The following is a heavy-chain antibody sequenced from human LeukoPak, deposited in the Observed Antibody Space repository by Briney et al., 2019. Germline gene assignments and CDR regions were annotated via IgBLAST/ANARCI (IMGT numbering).Heavy chain of an antibody. J-gene: IGHJ6*03. CDR1: GFTFTTYW. Sequence: GESLRLSCAASGFTFTTYWLGWVRQPPGKGLEWVANIKQDGTEKYYVDSVKGRFTISRDNSKNTLYLQMNSLRAEDTAVYYCAKRYRDYYYMDVWGKGTTVTISS. CDR2: IKQDGTEK. V-gene: IGHV3-7*01. D-gene: IGHD1-1*01. CDR3: AKRYRDYYYMDV.